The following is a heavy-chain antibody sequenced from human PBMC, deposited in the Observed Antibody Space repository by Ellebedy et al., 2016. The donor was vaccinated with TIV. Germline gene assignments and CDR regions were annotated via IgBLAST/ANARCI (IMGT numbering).Heavy chain of an antibody. CDR3: AKDAAEYSGSYWDY. V-gene: IGHV3-30*18. CDR2: ISYDGSNK. Sequence: GGSLRLXCAASGFTFSSYGMHWVRQAPGKGLEWVAVISYDGSNKYYADSVKGRFTISRDNSKNTLYLQMNSLRAEDTAVYYCAKDAAEYSGSYWDYWGQGTLVTVSS. CDR1: GFTFSSYG. D-gene: IGHD1-26*01. J-gene: IGHJ4*02.